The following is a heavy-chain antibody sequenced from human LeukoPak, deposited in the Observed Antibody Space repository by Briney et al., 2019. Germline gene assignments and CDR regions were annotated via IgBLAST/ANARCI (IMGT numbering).Heavy chain of an antibody. Sequence: GASVKVSCKASGYTFTSYGISWVRQAPGQGLEWMGWISAYNGNTNYAQKLQGRVTMTTDTSTSTAYMELSSLRSEDTAVYYCATALPEWERHHTTQAFDYWGQGTVVTVSS. D-gene: IGHD1-1*01. V-gene: IGHV1-18*01. J-gene: IGHJ4*02. CDR3: ATALPEWERHHTTQAFDY. CDR2: ISAYNGNT. CDR1: GYTFTSYG.